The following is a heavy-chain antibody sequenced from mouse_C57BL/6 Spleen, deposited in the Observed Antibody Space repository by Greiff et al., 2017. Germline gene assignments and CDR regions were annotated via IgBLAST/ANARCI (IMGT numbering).Heavy chain of an antibody. J-gene: IGHJ1*03. D-gene: IGHD2-4*01. CDR2: ISYSGST. V-gene: IGHV3-8*01. CDR1: GYSITSDY. Sequence: EVKLVESGPGLAKPSQTLSLTCSVTGYSITSDYWNWIRKFPGNKLEYMGYISYSGSTYYNPSLKSRISITRDTSKNQYYLQLNSVTTEDTATYYCARYRGSTMITAGYFDVWGTGTTVTVSS. CDR3: ARYRGSTMITAGYFDV.